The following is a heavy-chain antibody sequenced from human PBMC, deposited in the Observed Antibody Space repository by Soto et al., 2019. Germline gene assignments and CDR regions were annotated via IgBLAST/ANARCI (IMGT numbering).Heavy chain of an antibody. CDR1: GFTFSSSA. CDR3: VKVYRDGYNPPPFDY. D-gene: IGHD5-12*01. J-gene: IGHJ4*02. V-gene: IGHV3-64D*08. CDR2: ISSNGGST. Sequence: PGGSLRLSCSASGFTFSSSAMHWVRQAPGKGLEYVSAISSNGGSTYYADSVKGRFTISRDNSKNTLYLQMSSLRAEDTAVYYCVKVYRDGYNPPPFDYWGQGTLVTVSS.